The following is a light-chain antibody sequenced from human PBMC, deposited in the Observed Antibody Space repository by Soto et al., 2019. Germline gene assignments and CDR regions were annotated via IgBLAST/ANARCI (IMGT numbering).Light chain of an antibody. CDR1: QSVSGIY. CDR2: GAS. V-gene: IGKV3-20*01. CDR3: QQYGSSLYT. Sequence: EIVLTQSPGTLSLSPGERATLSCRASQSVSGIYLAWYQQKPGQAPRLLIYGASSRATGIPDRFSGSGSGTDFTLTISRLEPEDFAVYYCQQYGSSLYTFGQGTKLEIK. J-gene: IGKJ2*01.